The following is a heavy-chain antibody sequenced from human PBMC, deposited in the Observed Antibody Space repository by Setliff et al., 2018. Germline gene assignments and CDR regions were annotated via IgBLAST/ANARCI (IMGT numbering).Heavy chain of an antibody. V-gene: IGHV1-2*02. CDR3: ARSGSFGMRYWFDY. D-gene: IGHD1-26*01. CDR1: GNSFTVFY. J-gene: IGHJ4*02. Sequence: ASVKVSCKSSGNSFTVFYLHWVRQAPGQGLEWMGWISPHSGDTHYAQKFQSRVRMTRDTSTYAAYLELSDITSDDTAMYYCARSGSFGMRYWFDYWGQGALVTVSS. CDR2: ISPHSGDT.